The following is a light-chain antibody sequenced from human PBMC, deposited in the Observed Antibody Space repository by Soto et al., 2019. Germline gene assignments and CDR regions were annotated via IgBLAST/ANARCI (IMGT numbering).Light chain of an antibody. V-gene: IGLV2-14*01. CDR2: EVN. J-gene: IGLJ3*02. CDR3: SSYTTSSTLGWV. Sequence: QSVLTQPASVSGSPGQSITISCTGTSSDVGGYNYVSWFQQHPGKAPKLVIYEVNNRPSGVSNRFSGSKSGNTASLTISGLQPEDEADYYCSSYTTSSTLGWVFGGGTQLTVL. CDR1: SSDVGGYNY.